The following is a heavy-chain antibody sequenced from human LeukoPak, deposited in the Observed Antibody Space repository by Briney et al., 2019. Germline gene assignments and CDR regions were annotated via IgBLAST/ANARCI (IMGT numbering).Heavy chain of an antibody. Sequence: GGSLRLSCAASGFTFSRYGMSWVRQAPGKGLDWLSVISGSGSSSYYADSVKGRFTISRDNSKNMLYLEINSLRAEDTAVYYCAKLGDYYGSGSHEYWGQGTLVTVSS. V-gene: IGHV3-23*01. CDR2: ISGSGSSS. CDR1: GFTFSRYG. CDR3: AKLGDYYGSGSHEY. J-gene: IGHJ4*02. D-gene: IGHD3-10*01.